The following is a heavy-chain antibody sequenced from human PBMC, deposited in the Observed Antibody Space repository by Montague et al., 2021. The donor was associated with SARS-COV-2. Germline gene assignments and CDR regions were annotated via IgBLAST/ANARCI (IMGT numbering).Heavy chain of an antibody. Sequence: SLRLSCAASGFTFSSYSMNWVHQAPGKGLEWVSSISSSSSYIYYTDSVKGRFTISRDNAKNSLYLQMNSLRAEDTAVYYCARARGIGNYYYGMDVWGQGTTLTVSS. CDR1: GFTFSSYS. D-gene: IGHD2-21*01. V-gene: IGHV3-21*01. CDR3: ARARGIGNYYYGMDV. J-gene: IGHJ6*02. CDR2: ISSSSSYI.